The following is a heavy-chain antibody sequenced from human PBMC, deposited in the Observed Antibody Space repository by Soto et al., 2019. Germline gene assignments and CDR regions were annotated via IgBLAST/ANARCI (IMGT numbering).Heavy chain of an antibody. CDR1: GFTFSSYW. CDR2: IKQDGSEK. Sequence: PWGPLRLSCAASGFTFSSYWMILFRQSPGKWLEWVANIKQDGSEKYYVDSVKGRFTISRDNAKNSLYLQMNSLRAEDTAVYYCASYVWGSYRYSYWGQGTLVTVSS. V-gene: IGHV3-7*03. D-gene: IGHD3-16*02. J-gene: IGHJ4*02. CDR3: ASYVWGSYRYSY.